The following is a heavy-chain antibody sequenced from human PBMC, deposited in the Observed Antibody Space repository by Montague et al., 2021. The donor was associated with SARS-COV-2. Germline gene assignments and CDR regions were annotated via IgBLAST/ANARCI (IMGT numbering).Heavy chain of an antibody. CDR2: IYYSGST. CDR3: TRDSRTSGWGYWYHGLDV. CDR1: GGSISSYY. D-gene: IGHD6-19*01. V-gene: IGHV4-59*01. Sequence: SETLSLTCTVSGGSISSYYWSWIRQPPGKGLEWIGYIYYSGSTNYNPSLKGRVTISVDTSKNQFSLKLSSVTAADTAVYYCTRDSRTSGWGYWYHGLDVWGQGTTVIVSS. J-gene: IGHJ6*02.